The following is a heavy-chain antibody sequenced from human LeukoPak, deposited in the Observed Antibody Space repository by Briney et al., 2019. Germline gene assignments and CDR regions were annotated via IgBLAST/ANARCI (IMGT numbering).Heavy chain of an antibody. V-gene: IGHV1-2*02. D-gene: IGHD3-10*01. J-gene: IGHJ4*02. CDR1: GYSFTDYY. Sequence: ASVTVSCQASGYSFTDYYIYSMGRAPGQGLEWMGCTYPNSGGTKYTQNFQGRVTMTRDTSISTAYMELSRLRSDDTAVYYCAKGDYYGSQKLYTHWGQGTLVTVSS. CDR2: TYPNSGGT. CDR3: AKGDYYGSQKLYTH.